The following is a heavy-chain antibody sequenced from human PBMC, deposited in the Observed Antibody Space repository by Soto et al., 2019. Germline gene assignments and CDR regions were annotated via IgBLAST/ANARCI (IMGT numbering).Heavy chain of an antibody. V-gene: IGHV4-61*01. Sequence: PSETLSLTCTVSGGSVSSGNYYWSWIRQPPGKGLEWIGFIYYTGSSSYNPSLKSRVTMSLDKSNNQFSLKLTSVTAADTAVYYCARSIVVVTALDYWGQGTLVTVSS. CDR2: IYYTGSS. D-gene: IGHD2-21*02. J-gene: IGHJ4*02. CDR1: GGSVSSGNYY. CDR3: ARSIVVVTALDY.